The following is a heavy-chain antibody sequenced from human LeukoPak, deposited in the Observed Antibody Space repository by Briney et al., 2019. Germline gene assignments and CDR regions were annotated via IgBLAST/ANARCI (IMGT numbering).Heavy chain of an antibody. Sequence: SVKVSCKASGGTFSSYGISWVRQAPGQGLEWMGGIIPIFGTANYAQKFQGRVTITADESTSTAYMELSSLRSEDTAVYYCARTGENPSAATLYGMDVWGQGTTVTVSS. V-gene: IGHV1-69*13. CDR3: ARTGENPSAATLYGMDV. CDR2: IIPIFGTA. CDR1: GGTFSSYG. J-gene: IGHJ6*02. D-gene: IGHD2-15*01.